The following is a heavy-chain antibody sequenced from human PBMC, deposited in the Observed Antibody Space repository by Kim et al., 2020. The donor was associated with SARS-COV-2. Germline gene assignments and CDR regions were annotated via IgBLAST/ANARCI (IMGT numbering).Heavy chain of an antibody. Sequence: SETLSLTCTISDASISNYYLSWIRQPPGKGLEWIGYLYDTGSADYSPSFKSRLTISVDKSKNQFSLQVTSVTGADTAVYYCARTDGSGRFSSAMDVWG. V-gene: IGHV4-59*01. CDR2: LYDTGSA. CDR1: DASISNYY. J-gene: IGHJ6*02. CDR3: ARTDGSGRFSSAMDV. D-gene: IGHD3-10*01.